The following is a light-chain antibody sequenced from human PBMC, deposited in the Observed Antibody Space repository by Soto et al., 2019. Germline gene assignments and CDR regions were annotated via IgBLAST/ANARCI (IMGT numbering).Light chain of an antibody. Sequence: DIQMTQSPSSLSASVGDKVTITCRANQSITNFLNWYQKKPGEVPKLLIYATSRLESGVPSRFSGSGSGTAFALTINSLQPDDFATYYCQQSYSTPRLSFGGGTRVDLK. V-gene: IGKV1-39*01. CDR1: QSITNF. J-gene: IGKJ4*01. CDR3: QQSYSTPRLS. CDR2: ATS.